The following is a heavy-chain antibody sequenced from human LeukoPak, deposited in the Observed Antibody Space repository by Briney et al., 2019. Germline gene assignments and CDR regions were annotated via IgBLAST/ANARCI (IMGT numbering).Heavy chain of an antibody. Sequence: ASVKVSCKASGYTFSSYHVSWVRQAPGQGLEWMGWINTYDGNTNYAQNFQGRVTMTRDTSISTAYMELSRLRSDDTAVYYCARDRVVVPAAFDYWGQGTLVTVSS. CDR2: INTYDGNT. CDR3: ARDRVVVPAAFDY. J-gene: IGHJ4*02. V-gene: IGHV1-18*01. CDR1: GYTFSSYH. D-gene: IGHD2-2*01.